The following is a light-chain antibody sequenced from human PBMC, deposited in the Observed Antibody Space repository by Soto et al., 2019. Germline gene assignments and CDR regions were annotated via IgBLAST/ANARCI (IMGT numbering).Light chain of an antibody. CDR2: GAS. V-gene: IGKV3-15*01. Sequence: ETLMTQSPGTLSVSAGERATLSCRASQSVASNLAWYQQKPGQAPRLLIYGASTRATDIPARFSGSGSGTEFTLTISSLQSEDFALYYCQQYVRSPWTFGQGTKVDIK. J-gene: IGKJ1*01. CDR3: QQYVRSPWT. CDR1: QSVASN.